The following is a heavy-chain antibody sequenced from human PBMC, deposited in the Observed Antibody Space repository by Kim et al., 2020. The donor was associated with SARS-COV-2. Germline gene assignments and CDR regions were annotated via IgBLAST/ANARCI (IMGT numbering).Heavy chain of an antibody. J-gene: IGHJ3*02. CDR1: GFTLSSYG. V-gene: IGHV3-33*01. Sequence: GGSLRLSCAASGFTLSSYGMHWVRQTPGRELEWVAVLWANGINSYYADSVKGRFTFLRDDSTNTLYLQMDSLRVEDKAVYYCARERGPFDAFDIWGQGTMITV. CDR2: LWANGINS. CDR3: ARERGPFDAFDI.